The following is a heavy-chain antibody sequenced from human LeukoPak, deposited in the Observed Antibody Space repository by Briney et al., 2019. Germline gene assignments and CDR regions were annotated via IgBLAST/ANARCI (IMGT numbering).Heavy chain of an antibody. CDR2: ICYDGSKK. D-gene: IGHD6-6*01. J-gene: IGHJ4*02. Sequence: GGSLRLSCAASGFTFSDYGIHWGRQAPGQGLEWGALICYDGSKKYYADSVKGRFTISRDSTKNTLYLQLNSLTADDTAVYYCARAPSSSSTFDLWGQGTLVTVSS. CDR3: ARAPSSSSTFDL. CDR1: GFTFSDYG. V-gene: IGHV3-33*01.